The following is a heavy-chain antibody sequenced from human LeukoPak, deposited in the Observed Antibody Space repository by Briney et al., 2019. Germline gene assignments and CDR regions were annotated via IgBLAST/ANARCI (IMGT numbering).Heavy chain of an antibody. CDR1: NYNFPTYG. CDR3: ARAGSYDYFFDY. J-gene: IGHJ4*02. V-gene: IGHV1-18*01. D-gene: IGHD3-16*01. CDR2: ISAYNGHT. Sequence: ASVKVSCKASNYNFPTYGISWVRQAPGQGLVWMGWISAYNGHTNYAQKFLGRVTMTTDTYTSTAYMELRSLTSGDTAVYYCARAGSYDYFFDYWGQGTLVTVSS.